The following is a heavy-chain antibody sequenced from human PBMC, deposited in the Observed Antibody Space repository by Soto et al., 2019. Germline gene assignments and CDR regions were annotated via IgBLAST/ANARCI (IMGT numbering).Heavy chain of an antibody. CDR1: GGSIRSSY. Sequence: PSETLSLTCAVSGGSIRSSYWTWIRQPPGKGLEWLGYISDTGTTNYSPSLKSRVTISIHTSKNQLSLRLTSVTAADTAVYYCARVALRYFDNSAMLDPWGQGTLVTAPQ. CDR3: ARVALRYFDNSAMLDP. D-gene: IGHD3-22*01. J-gene: IGHJ5*02. V-gene: IGHV4-59*01. CDR2: ISDTGTT.